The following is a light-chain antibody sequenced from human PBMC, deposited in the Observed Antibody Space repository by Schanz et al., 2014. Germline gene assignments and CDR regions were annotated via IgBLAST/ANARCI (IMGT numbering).Light chain of an antibody. CDR3: QQRSNWQAIT. Sequence: EIVLTQSPATLSLSPGEGATLSCRASQSVGSLLAWYQQKPGQAPRLLIYGASSRATGIPDRFSGSGSGTEFTLTISSLQSEDFAVYYCQQRSNWQAITFGGGTKVEI. CDR1: QSVGSL. V-gene: IGKV3-11*01. J-gene: IGKJ4*01. CDR2: GAS.